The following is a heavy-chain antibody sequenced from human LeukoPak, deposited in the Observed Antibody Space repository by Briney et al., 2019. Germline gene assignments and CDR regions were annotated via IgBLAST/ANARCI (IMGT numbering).Heavy chain of an antibody. CDR1: GGSISNYY. J-gene: IGHJ4*02. D-gene: IGHD3-22*01. CDR2: IYYSGST. Sequence: PSEALSLTCTVSGGSISNYYWSWIRQPPGKGLEWIGYIYYSGSTNYNPSLKSRVTISVDTSKNQFSLKLSSVTAADTAVHYCATEGDSSGYFDYWGQGTLVTVSS. CDR3: ATEGDSSGYFDY. V-gene: IGHV4-59*12.